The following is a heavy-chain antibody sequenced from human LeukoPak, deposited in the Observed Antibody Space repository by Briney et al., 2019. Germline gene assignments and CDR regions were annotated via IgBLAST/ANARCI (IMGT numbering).Heavy chain of an antibody. CDR2: ISYDGSNK. CDR1: GFTFSSYC. V-gene: IGHV3-30*18. D-gene: IGHD2-2*01. Sequence: GGSLRLSCAASGFTFSSYCMHWVRQAPGKGLEWVAVISYDGSNKLYADSVKGRFTISRDTSKNTRYLQKNSLRAQDTAVYYCAKEVGKCRRPSSFGMDVWGQGTTVTVSS. CDR3: AKEVGKCRRPSSFGMDV. J-gene: IGHJ6*02.